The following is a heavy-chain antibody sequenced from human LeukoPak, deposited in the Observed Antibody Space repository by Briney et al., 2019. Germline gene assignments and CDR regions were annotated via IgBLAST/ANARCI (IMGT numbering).Heavy chain of an antibody. J-gene: IGHJ4*02. CDR2: IRSKANSYAT. CDR3: LTGIAVAGTDY. D-gene: IGHD6-19*01. Sequence: GGSPKLSCAASGFTFCGSAMQRVRQASGEGLEGVGRIRSKANSYATAYVASVQGRFTIPRDDSKNTAYLQMNSLKTEDTAVYYCLTGIAVAGTDYWGQGNLVTVSS. V-gene: IGHV3-73*01. CDR1: GFTFCGSA.